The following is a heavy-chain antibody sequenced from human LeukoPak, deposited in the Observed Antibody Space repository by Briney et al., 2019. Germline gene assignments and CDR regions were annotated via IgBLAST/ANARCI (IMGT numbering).Heavy chain of an antibody. Sequence: SETLSLTCTVSGGSISSYYWSWIRQPPGKGLEWIGYIYYSGSTNYNPSPKSRVTISVDTSKNQFSLKLSSVTAADTAVYYCARGSITKGWFDPWGQGTLVTVSS. CDR1: GGSISSYY. J-gene: IGHJ5*02. D-gene: IGHD3-10*01. V-gene: IGHV4-59*01. CDR2: IYYSGST. CDR3: ARGSITKGWFDP.